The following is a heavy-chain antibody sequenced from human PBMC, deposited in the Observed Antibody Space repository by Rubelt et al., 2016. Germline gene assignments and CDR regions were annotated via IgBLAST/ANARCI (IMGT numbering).Heavy chain of an antibody. J-gene: IGHJ4*02. V-gene: IGHV3-74*01. D-gene: IGHD3-3*01. CDR2: INSDVSST. CDR3: ARGFWSGSYYFDY. Sequence: GKGLVWVSRINSDVSSTSYADSVKGRFTISRDNAKNTLYLQMNSLRAEDTAVYYCARGFWSGSYYFDYWGQGTLVTVSS.